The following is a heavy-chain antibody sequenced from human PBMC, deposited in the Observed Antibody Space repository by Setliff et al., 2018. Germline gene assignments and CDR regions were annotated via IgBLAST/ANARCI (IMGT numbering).Heavy chain of an antibody. D-gene: IGHD6-19*01. CDR1: GDSISSVDDF. V-gene: IGHV4-30-4*08. CDR2: IYYTTNG. CDR3: ARAPVGDRNGLFDS. Sequence: SETLSLTCTVSGDSISSVDDFWSWIRHPPGKGLEWIGSIYYTTNGHYNPSLKSRVTMSVDTSKNHFSLELTSVTAADTAVYYCARAPVGDRNGLFDSWGQGTLVTVSS. J-gene: IGHJ4*02.